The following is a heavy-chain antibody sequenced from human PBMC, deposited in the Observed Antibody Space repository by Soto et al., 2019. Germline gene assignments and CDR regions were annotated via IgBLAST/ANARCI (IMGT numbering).Heavy chain of an antibody. D-gene: IGHD3-22*01. CDR1: GGTFRSYA. CDR3: ARGDYYDSSGYYSPRDY. Sequence: SVEVSCKAPGGTFRSYAISWVRQAPVQGLEWMGGIIPIFGTANYAQKFQGRVTITADESTSTAYMELSSLRSEDTAVYYCARGDYYDSSGYYSPRDYWGQGTLVTVYS. V-gene: IGHV1-69*13. J-gene: IGHJ4*02. CDR2: IIPIFGTA.